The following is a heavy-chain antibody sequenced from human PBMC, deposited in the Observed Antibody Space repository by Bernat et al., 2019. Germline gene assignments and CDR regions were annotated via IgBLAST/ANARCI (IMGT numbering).Heavy chain of an antibody. CDR1: GGSISSNTYY. CDR2: IYYSGDT. CDR3: ARHLCYSGNYYNAPLDY. D-gene: IGHD3-10*01. J-gene: IGHJ4*02. Sequence: QLQLHESGPGLVKPSETLSLTCTVSGGSISSNTYYWGWIRQPPGKGLEWIGSIYYSGDTYYNPSLKSRLTISVDTSNNQFSLKLSSVTAADTAVYYCARHLCYSGNYYNAPLDYWGQGTLVTVSS. V-gene: IGHV4-39*01.